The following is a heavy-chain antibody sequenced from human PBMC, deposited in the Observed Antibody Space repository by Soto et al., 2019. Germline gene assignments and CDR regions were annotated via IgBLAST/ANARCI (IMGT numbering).Heavy chain of an antibody. D-gene: IGHD4-17*01. V-gene: IGHV3-9*01. J-gene: IGHJ3*02. CDR3: AKANDLDYGDYRPFDI. CDR1: GFTFDDYA. Sequence: GGSLRLSCAASGFTFDDYAMHWVRQAPGKGLEWVSGISWNSGSIGYADSVKGRFTISRDNAKNSLYLQMNSLRAEDTALYYCAKANDLDYGDYRPFDIWGQGTMVTVSS. CDR2: ISWNSGSI.